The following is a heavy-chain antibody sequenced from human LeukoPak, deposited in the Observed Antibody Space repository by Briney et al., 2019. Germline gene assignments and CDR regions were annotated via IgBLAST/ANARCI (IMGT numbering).Heavy chain of an antibody. Sequence: ASVKVSCKASGYTFTDYFMNWVRQAPGQGLEWMGWINPKSGGTVYAQKFQGRVTMTRDTSSSTAYMELSRLRFDDTVVYYCARDTTVTTRSPGYWGQGTLVTVSS. V-gene: IGHV1-2*02. CDR2: INPKSGGT. CDR1: GYTFTDYF. J-gene: IGHJ4*02. CDR3: ARDTTVTTRSPGY. D-gene: IGHD4-17*01.